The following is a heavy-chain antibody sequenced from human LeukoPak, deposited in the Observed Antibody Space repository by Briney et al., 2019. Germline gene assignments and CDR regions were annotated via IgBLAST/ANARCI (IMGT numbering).Heavy chain of an antibody. CDR1: GYAFSLYN. CDR3: ARDEGLPAEFFQH. V-gene: IGHV3-21*01. CDR2: IDGSNYI. Sequence: GGSLRLSCAASGYAFSLYNMNWVRQAPGKGLEWVSCIDGSNYIYYADSVKGRFTVSRDNAKNLLYLQLNRLRAEDTAVYYCARDEGLPAEFFQHWGQGTLVTVSS. D-gene: IGHD3/OR15-3a*01. J-gene: IGHJ1*01.